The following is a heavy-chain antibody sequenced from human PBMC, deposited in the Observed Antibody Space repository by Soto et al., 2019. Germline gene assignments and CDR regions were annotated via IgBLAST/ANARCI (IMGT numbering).Heavy chain of an antibody. Sequence: GGSLRLSCAASGFTFSSYDMHWVRQATGKGLEWVSAIGTAGDTYYPGSVKGRFTISRENAKNSLYLQMNSLRAGDTTVYYCARGAPKWQPTPKGHLFDIWGQGTMVTVSS. CDR1: GFTFSSYD. D-gene: IGHD2-15*01. V-gene: IGHV3-13*04. CDR3: ARGAPKWQPTPKGHLFDI. CDR2: IGTAGDT. J-gene: IGHJ3*02.